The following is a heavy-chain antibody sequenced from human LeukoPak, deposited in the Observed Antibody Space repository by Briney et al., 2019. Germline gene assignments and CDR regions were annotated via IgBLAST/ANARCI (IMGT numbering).Heavy chain of an antibody. D-gene: IGHD5-18*01. CDR3: ARTTEGGYSYGSFYYYYMDV. J-gene: IGHJ6*03. CDR2: IYYSGST. Sequence: PSETLSLTCIVSGGSISSYYWSWIRQPPGKGLEWIGFIYYSGSTNYNPSLKSRVTISVHTSKNQFSLKLSSVTAADTAVYYCARTTEGGYSYGSFYYYYMDVWGKGATVTISS. CDR1: GGSISSYY. V-gene: IGHV4-59*01.